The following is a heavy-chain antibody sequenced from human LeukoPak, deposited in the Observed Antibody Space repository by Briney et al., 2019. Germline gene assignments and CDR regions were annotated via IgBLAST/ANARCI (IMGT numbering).Heavy chain of an antibody. D-gene: IGHD3-22*01. CDR1: GFTFSSYS. J-gene: IGHJ5*02. Sequence: GGSLSLFCAASGFTFSSYSMKWVRQAPGKGLEWVSSISSRSSYINYADSVKGRFAISRDNAKNSLYLQMNSLRAEDTAVYYCTRDSPATYYYDSSSMGNWFDPWGQGTLVTVYS. CDR2: ISSRSSYI. V-gene: IGHV3-21*01. CDR3: TRDSPATYYYDSSSMGNWFDP.